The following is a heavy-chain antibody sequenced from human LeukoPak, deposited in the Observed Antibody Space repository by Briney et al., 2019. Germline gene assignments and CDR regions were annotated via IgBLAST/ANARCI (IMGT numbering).Heavy chain of an antibody. J-gene: IGHJ4*02. CDR3: AKGESSNWYYLDY. CDR1: GFTFSSYS. V-gene: IGHV3-21*04. CDR2: ISSSSSYI. Sequence: GGSLRLSCAASGFTFSSYSLNWVRQAPGKGLEWVSSISSSSSYIYYAESVKGRFTISRDNAKNSLYLQMNSLRAEDTAVYYCAKGESSNWYYLDYWGQGTLVTVSS. D-gene: IGHD6-13*01.